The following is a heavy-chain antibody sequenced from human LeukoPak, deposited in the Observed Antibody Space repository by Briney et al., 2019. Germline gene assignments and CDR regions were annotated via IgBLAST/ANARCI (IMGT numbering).Heavy chain of an antibody. CDR3: ARYYYDSSGSDAFDI. Sequence: SETLSLTCTVSGGSISSYYWSWIRQPAGKGLEWIGRIYTSGSTNYNPSLKSQVTMSVDTSKNQFSLKLSSVTAADTAVYYCARYYYDSSGSDAFDIWGQGTMVTVSS. CDR1: GGSISSYY. CDR2: IYTSGST. V-gene: IGHV4-4*07. J-gene: IGHJ3*02. D-gene: IGHD3-22*01.